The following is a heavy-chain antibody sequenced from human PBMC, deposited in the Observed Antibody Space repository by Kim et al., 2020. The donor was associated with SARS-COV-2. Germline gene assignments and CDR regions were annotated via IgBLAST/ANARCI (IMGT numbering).Heavy chain of an antibody. Sequence: GGSLRLSCAASGFTFSSYGMHWVRQAPGKGLEWVAVIWYDGSNKYYADSVKGRFTISRDNSKNTLYLQMNSLRAEDTAVYYCARDLGGYYGPNWFDPWGQGTLVTVSS. CDR1: GFTFSSYG. J-gene: IGHJ5*02. D-gene: IGHD3-10*01. CDR3: ARDLGGYYGPNWFDP. V-gene: IGHV3-33*01. CDR2: IWYDGSNK.